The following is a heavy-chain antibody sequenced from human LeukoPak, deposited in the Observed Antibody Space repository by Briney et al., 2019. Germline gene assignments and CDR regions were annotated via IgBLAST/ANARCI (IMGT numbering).Heavy chain of an antibody. CDR1: GFTSSSYD. J-gene: IGHJ6*03. CDR2: IGTNADT. V-gene: IGHV3-13*01. D-gene: IGHD5-18*01. CDR3: ARGGDFGYSYGGYYYMDV. Sequence: SGGSLRLSCAASGFTSSSYDMHWVRQTAGQGLEWGATIGTNADTYYLASVKGRFTISRENAKNSLYLQMNRLRAGDTAVYYCARGGDFGYSYGGYYYMDVWGKGTTVTVSS.